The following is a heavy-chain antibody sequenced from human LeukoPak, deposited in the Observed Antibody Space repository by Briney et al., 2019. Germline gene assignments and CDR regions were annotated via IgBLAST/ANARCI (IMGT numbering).Heavy chain of an antibody. CDR3: ARDLPVTHFDY. CDR1: GYTFTSYG. CDR2: ISAYNGNT. J-gene: IGHJ4*02. Sequence: ASVKVSCKASGYTFTSYGISWVRQAAGQGLEWMGWISAYNGNTNYAQKLQGRVTMTTDTSTSTAYTELRSLRSDDTAVYYCARDLPVTHFDYWGQGTLVTVSS. V-gene: IGHV1-18*01. D-gene: IGHD2-21*02.